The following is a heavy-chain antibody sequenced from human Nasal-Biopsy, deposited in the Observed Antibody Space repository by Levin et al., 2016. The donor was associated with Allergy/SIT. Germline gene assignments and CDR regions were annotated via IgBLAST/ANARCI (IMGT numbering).Heavy chain of an antibody. CDR2: ISSNNRNI. V-gene: IGHV3-48*01. D-gene: IGHD2-2*01. J-gene: IGHJ6*02. CDR1: GFMFSSYS. Sequence: GESLKISCAASGFMFSSYSFNWVRQAPGKGLEWLSYISSNNRNINYADSAKGRFTISRDNAENSLYLQMNSLRAEDTAVYYCARDSSRAYDMDVWGQGTTVTVSS. CDR3: ARDSSRAYDMDV.